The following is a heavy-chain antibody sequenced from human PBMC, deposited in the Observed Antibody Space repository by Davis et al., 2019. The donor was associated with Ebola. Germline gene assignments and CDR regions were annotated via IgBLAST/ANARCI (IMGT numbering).Heavy chain of an antibody. CDR1: GFTSSTYW. D-gene: IGHD2-15*01. CDR3: VRGGSATAY. CDR2: INEDGSEK. V-gene: IGHV3-7*03. Sequence: PGGSLRLSCAASGFTSSTYWMSWVRQAPGKGLEWVANINEDGSEKYYVDSVKGRFTISRDNAKSSLYLQMNSLRAEDTAVFYCVRGGSATAYWGQGTPVTVSS. J-gene: IGHJ1*01.